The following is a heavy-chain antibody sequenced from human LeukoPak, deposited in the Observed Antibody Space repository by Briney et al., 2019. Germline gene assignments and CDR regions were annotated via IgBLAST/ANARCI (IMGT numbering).Heavy chain of an antibody. V-gene: IGHV3-11*01. CDR2: ISSSGSTI. CDR3: ARRTIWFGESTLDY. CDR1: GFTFSDYY. Sequence: GRSLRLSCAASGFTFSDYYMSWIRQAPGKGLEWVSYISSSGSTIYYADSVKGRFTISRDNAKNSLYLQMNSLRAEDTAVYYCARRTIWFGESTLDYWGQGTLVTVSS. D-gene: IGHD3-10*01. J-gene: IGHJ4*02.